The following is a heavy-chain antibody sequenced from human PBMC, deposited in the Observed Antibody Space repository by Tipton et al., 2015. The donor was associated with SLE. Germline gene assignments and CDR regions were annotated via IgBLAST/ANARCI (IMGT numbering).Heavy chain of an antibody. D-gene: IGHD6-6*01. J-gene: IGHJ3*02. CDR3: ARDSRRIGAARPEAFDI. V-gene: IGHV1-69*01. CDR2: IIPIFGTA. CDR1: GGTFSSYA. Sequence: QLVQSGPEVKKPGSSVKVSCKASGGTFSSYAISWVRQAPGQGLEWMGGIIPIFGTANYAQKFQGRVTITADESTSTAYMELSSLRSEDTAVYYCARDSRRIGAARPEAFDIWGQGTMVTVSS.